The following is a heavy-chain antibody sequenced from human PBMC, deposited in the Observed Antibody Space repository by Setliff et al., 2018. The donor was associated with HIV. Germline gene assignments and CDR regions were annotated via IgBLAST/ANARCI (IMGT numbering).Heavy chain of an antibody. J-gene: IGHJ4*02. CDR3: AKDRYYDSSGSPFDY. CDR1: RFDFNNYW. Sequence: GGSLRLSCAASRFDFNNYWMCWVRRAPGKGLEWVANIGQDGSEKNYVESVKGRFSVSRDDAKNSLYLQMDSLRAEDTAVYYCAKDRYYDSSGSPFDYWGQGTLVTVSS. V-gene: IGHV3-7*01. CDR2: IGQDGSEK. D-gene: IGHD3-22*01.